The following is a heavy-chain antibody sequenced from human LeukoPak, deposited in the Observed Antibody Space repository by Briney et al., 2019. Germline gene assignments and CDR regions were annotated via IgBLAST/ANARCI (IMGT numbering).Heavy chain of an antibody. V-gene: IGHV1-2*02. D-gene: IGHD3-10*01. CDR1: GYTFTGYY. CDR3: ATDRFGELSVDWYFDL. CDR2: INPNSGAT. J-gene: IGHJ2*01. Sequence: GASVKVSCKASGYTFTGYYMHWVRQAPGQGLEWMGWINPNSGATNYAQKFEGRVTMTRDTSITTAYLELSRLRSDDTAVYYCATDRFGELSVDWYFDLWGRGTLVTVSS.